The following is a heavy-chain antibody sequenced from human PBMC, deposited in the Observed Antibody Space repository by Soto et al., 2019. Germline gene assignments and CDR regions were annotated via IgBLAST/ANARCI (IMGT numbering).Heavy chain of an antibody. Sequence: QVQLVESGGGVVQPGRSLKLSCTASGFTFSAYGMHWVRQAPGKGLEWVALIWSDGSKEYFADSVKGRFTISREHSKDTVYLHTNSLRAEDTAVYYCARRFEPRGFWTTYSLDYGLDVWGRGTTVTVS. CDR2: IWSDGSKE. J-gene: IGHJ6*02. CDR3: ARRFEPRGFWTTYSLDYGLDV. D-gene: IGHD3-3*01. V-gene: IGHV3-33*01. CDR1: GFTFSAYG.